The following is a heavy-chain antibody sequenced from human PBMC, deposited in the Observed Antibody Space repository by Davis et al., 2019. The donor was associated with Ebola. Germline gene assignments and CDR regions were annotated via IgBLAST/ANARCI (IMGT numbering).Heavy chain of an antibody. CDR1: GFTFSSYA. Sequence: GGSLRLSCAASGFTFSSYAMSWVRQAPGKGLEWVSAISGSGGSTYYADSVKGRFTISRENAKNSLYLQMNSLRAGDTAVYYCAKSHCSGGSCPYYFDFWGQGTQVTVSS. CDR3: AKSHCSGGSCPYYFDF. CDR2: ISGSGGST. D-gene: IGHD2-15*01. J-gene: IGHJ4*02. V-gene: IGHV3-23*01.